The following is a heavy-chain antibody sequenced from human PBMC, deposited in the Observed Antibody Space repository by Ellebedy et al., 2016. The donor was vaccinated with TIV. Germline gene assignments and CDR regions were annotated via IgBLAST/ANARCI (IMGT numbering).Heavy chain of an antibody. CDR3: ARDRGYSSGWPFDY. CDR1: GYTFSSYG. V-gene: IGHV1-3*01. Sequence: AASVKVSCKASGYTFSSYGMHWVRQAPGQRLEWMGWINAGNGNRKYSQKLQGRVTITRDTSASTAYMELSSLRSEDTAVYYCARDRGYSSGWPFDYWGQGTLVTVSS. CDR2: INAGNGNR. J-gene: IGHJ4*02. D-gene: IGHD6-19*01.